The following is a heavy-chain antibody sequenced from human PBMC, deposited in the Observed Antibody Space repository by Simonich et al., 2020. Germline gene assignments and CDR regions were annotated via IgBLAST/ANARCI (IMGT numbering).Heavy chain of an antibody. CDR1: GYTFTGYY. J-gene: IGHJ3*02. V-gene: IGHV1-2*02. Sequence: QVQLVQSGAEVKKPGASVKVSCKASGYTFTGYYMHWVRQAPGQGLEWMGWINTNRGGTNYAQKFQGRVTMTRDTSISTAYMELSRLRSDDTAVYYCARGRLTGDKGAFDIWGQGTMVTVSS. D-gene: IGHD7-27*01. CDR2: INTNRGGT. CDR3: ARGRLTGDKGAFDI.